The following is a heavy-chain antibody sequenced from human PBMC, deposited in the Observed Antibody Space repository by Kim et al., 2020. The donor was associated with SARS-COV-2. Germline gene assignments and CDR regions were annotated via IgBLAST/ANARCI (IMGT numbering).Heavy chain of an antibody. Sequence: SVKGRFTISRDNSKNTLYLQMNSLRAEDTAVYYCAKDLKAAVAGTPTVDYWGQGTLVTVSS. J-gene: IGHJ4*02. CDR3: AKDLKAAVAGTPTVDY. D-gene: IGHD6-19*01. V-gene: IGHV3-23*01.